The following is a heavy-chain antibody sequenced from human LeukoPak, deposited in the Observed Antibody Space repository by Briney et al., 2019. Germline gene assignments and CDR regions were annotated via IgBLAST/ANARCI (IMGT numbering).Heavy chain of an antibody. D-gene: IGHD2-2*01. CDR1: GFTFSSYW. J-gene: IGHJ5*02. CDR2: INRDGSSK. V-gene: IGHV3-74*01. Sequence: PGGSLRLSCAASGFTFSSYWMHWVGQAPGKGLVWVSRINRDGSSKSYADSVKGRFTISRENAKNTLYLQMNSLRAEDTAVYYCAREAKVCSSTSCYYRFDPWGQGTLVTVSS. CDR3: AREAKVCSSTSCYYRFDP.